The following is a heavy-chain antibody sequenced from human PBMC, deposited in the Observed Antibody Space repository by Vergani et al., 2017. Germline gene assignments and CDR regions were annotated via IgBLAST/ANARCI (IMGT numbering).Heavy chain of an antibody. CDR1: GGSFSGYY. D-gene: IGHD3-16*01. Sequence: QVQLQQWGAGLLKPSETLSLTCAVYGGSFSGYYWSWIRQPPGKGLEWIGEINHSGSTNYNPSLKSRVTISVDTSKNQFSLKLSSVTAADTAVYYCARGSLGVFFYYYYDMDVWGKGTTVTVSS. CDR3: ARGSLGVFFYYYYDMDV. V-gene: IGHV4-34*01. CDR2: INHSGST. J-gene: IGHJ6*03.